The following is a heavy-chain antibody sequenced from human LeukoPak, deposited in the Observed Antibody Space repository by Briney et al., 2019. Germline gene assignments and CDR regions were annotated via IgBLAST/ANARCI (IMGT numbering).Heavy chain of an antibody. J-gene: IGHJ3*02. D-gene: IGHD6-13*01. CDR3: ARPRGAWYNAFDI. CDR2: IYPGDFDT. V-gene: IGHV5-51*01. CDR1: GYRFTSYW. Sequence: PGESLKISCKGSGYRFTSYWIGWVRQMPGKGLEWMGIIYPGDFDTRYSPSFEGQVTISADKSISTAYLLWTSLKASDSAMYYCARPRGAWYNAFDIWGQGTMVTVSS.